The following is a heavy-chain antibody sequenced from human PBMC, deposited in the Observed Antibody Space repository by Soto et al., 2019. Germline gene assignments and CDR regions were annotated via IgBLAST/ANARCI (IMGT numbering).Heavy chain of an antibody. D-gene: IGHD3-22*01. CDR3: ARDAYYYDSSNPFDY. CDR1: GFTFSSYS. J-gene: IGHJ4*02. CDR2: ISSSSSYI. Sequence: EVQLVESGGGLVKPGGSLRLSCAASGFTFSSYSMNWVRQAPGKGLEWVSSISSSSSYIYYADSVKGRFTISSDNAENSLYLQMNSLRAEDTAVYYCARDAYYYDSSNPFDYWGQGTLVTVSS. V-gene: IGHV3-21*01.